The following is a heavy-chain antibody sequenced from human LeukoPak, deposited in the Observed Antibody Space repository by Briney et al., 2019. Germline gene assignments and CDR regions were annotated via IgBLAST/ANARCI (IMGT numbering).Heavy chain of an antibody. J-gene: IGHJ5*02. Sequence: PGGSLRLSCAASGFTFSSYNMNWVRQAPGKGLEWVSLISNTMTDMYYADSVKGRFTISRDNAKNSLYLQMNSLRAEDTAVYYCARASNPWLQLTWGQGTLVTVSS. V-gene: IGHV3-21*04. CDR1: GFTFSSYN. CDR2: ISNTMTDM. D-gene: IGHD5-24*01. CDR3: ARASNPWLQLT.